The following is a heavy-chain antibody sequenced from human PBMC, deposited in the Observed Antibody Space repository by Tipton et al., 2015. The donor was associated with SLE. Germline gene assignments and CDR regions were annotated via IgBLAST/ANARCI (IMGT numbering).Heavy chain of an antibody. CDR2: ISGGIITT. V-gene: IGHV3-23*01. D-gene: IGHD1-26*01. CDR3: ARGYVGGDF. J-gene: IGHJ4*02. Sequence: SLRLSCAASGFNFWTSSMSWVRQAPGKGLEWVSAISGGIITTNYADSVKGRFTISRDNSKNTLYLQMNSLRAEDTAVYYCARGYVGGDFWGQGALVTVSS. CDR1: GFNFWTSS.